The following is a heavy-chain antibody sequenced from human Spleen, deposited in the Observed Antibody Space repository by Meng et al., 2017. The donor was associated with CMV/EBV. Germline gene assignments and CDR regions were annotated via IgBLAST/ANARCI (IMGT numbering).Heavy chain of an antibody. D-gene: IGHD1-14*01. V-gene: IGHV4-39*01. CDR1: GGSISSSSYY. J-gene: IGHJ4*02. CDR2: VVYSGTT. CDR3: ARHHHSPTFDY. Sequence: HRPLQGSAPGLVQPAEPRSLTCTVSGGSISSSSYYWAWIRQPPGEGLEWIGSVVYSGTTYYTSSLKSRVSISVDPSKNQFSLKLSSVTAADTAVYYCARHHHSPTFDYWGQGTLVTVSS.